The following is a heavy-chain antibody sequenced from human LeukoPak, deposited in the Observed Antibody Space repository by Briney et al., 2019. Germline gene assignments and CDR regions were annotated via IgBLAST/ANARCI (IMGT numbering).Heavy chain of an antibody. V-gene: IGHV3-48*03. CDR3: VVHSATSCY. J-gene: IGHJ4*02. CDR1: GFTFSSYE. D-gene: IGHD1-26*01. CDR2: ITTSGTST. Sequence: PGGSLRLSCATSGFTFSSYEMNWVRRAPGKGLEWISYITTSGTSTYYADSVKGRFTISRDNGKTALSLQMNGLRAEDTAVYYCVVHSATSCYWGQGTLVTVSS.